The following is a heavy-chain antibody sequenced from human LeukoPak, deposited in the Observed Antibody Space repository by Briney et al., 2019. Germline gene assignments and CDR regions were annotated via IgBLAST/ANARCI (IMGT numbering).Heavy chain of an antibody. CDR2: IYYAGST. Sequence: PSETLSLTCTVSGGSISSYYWSWIRQPPAKGLEWIGYIYYAGSTKYNPSLKSRVTISVDTSMHQFSLNLNSVTAADTAVYYCARHGGYSYGSFDYWGQGTLVTVSS. V-gene: IGHV4-59*08. J-gene: IGHJ4*02. CDR1: GGSISSYY. D-gene: IGHD5-18*01. CDR3: ARHGGYSYGSFDY.